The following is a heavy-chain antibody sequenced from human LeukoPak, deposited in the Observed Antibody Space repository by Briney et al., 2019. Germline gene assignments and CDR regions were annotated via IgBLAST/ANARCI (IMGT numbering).Heavy chain of an antibody. CDR2: IYYGDKT. V-gene: IGHV4-30-2*01. CDR3: AKSTAPSHYGLDV. Sequence: SQTLPLTCAVSGGSLSSGGYSWSWIRQPPGRALECLGYIYYGDKTYYNPSLRSRLTMSVDTSKNQFSLELKSVTAADTAVYFCAKSTAPSHYGLDVWGQGTTVTVSS. CDR1: GGSLSSGGYS. J-gene: IGHJ6*02. D-gene: IGHD5/OR15-5a*01.